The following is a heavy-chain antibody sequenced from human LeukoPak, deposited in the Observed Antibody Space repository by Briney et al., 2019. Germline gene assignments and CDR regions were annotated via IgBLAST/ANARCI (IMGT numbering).Heavy chain of an antibody. J-gene: IGHJ3*02. D-gene: IGHD2-2*01. Sequence: PSETLSLTCTVSGGSISSYYWNWIRQPPGKGLEWIGDIYYSGSTNYNPSLPSQINISVETSKNHCSLRLSSVAAADTAVYYCARVRCSSTSCSKRGAFDIWGQGTVVTVSS. CDR2: IYYSGST. CDR1: GGSISSYY. V-gene: IGHV4-59*01. CDR3: ARVRCSSTSCSKRGAFDI.